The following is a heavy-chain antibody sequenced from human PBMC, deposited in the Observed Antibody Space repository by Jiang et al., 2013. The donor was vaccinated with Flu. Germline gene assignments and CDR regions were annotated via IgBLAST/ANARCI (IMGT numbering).Heavy chain of an antibody. CDR1: GYTFTSYD. J-gene: IGHJ5*02. V-gene: IGHV1-8*01. D-gene: IGHD3-10*01. CDR2: MNPNSGNT. CDR3: ARGRKNYGSGSYLYWFDP. Sequence: SGAEVKKPGASVKVSCKASGYTFTSYDINWVRQATGQGLEWMGWMNPNSGNTGYAQKFQGRVTMTRNTSISTAYMELSSLRSEDTAVYYCARGRKNYGSGSYLYWFDPWGQGTLVTVSS.